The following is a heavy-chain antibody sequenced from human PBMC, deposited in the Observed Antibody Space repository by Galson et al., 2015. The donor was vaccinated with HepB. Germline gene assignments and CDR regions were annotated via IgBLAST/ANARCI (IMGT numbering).Heavy chain of an antibody. V-gene: IGHV3-30-3*01. D-gene: IGHD3-10*01. CDR3: ARVGSEYYGSGSGASWFDP. Sequence: SLRLSCAASGSTFSSYAMHWVRQAPGKGLEWAAVISYDGSNKYYADSVKGRFTISRDNSKNTLYLQMNSLRAEDTAVYYCARVGSEYYGSGSGASWFDPWGQGTLVTVSS. J-gene: IGHJ5*02. CDR2: ISYDGSNK. CDR1: GSTFSSYA.